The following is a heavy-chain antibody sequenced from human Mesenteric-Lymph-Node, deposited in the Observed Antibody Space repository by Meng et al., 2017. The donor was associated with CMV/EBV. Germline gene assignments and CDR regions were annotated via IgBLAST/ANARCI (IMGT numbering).Heavy chain of an antibody. D-gene: IGHD1-26*01. CDR2: MYYDGSGIT. J-gene: IGHJ4*02. CDR1: GGSVRSGNYY. Sequence: SETLSLTCTVSGGSVRSGNYYWSWMRQPPGQGLEWIGYMYYDGSGITYYNPSLKSRVTISVDTSKNHFSLKLTSVSAADTAVYYCARGSLGATYYFDYWGQGTLVTVSS. V-gene: IGHV4-61*03. CDR3: ARGSLGATYYFDY.